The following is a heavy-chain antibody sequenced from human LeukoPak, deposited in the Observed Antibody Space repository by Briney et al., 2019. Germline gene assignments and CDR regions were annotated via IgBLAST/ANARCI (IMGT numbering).Heavy chain of an antibody. V-gene: IGHV4-34*01. CDR2: INHSVGT. J-gene: IGHJ6*02. CDR1: GGSFSGYY. D-gene: IGHD3-10*02. Sequence: SETLSLTCAVYGGSFSGYYSSWIRQPPGKGLEWIGEINHSVGTNYNPSLKSRVTISVDTSKNQFSLKLSSVTAADTAVYYCARAFFAVTTFGVNSYYYYYYGMDVWGQGTTVTVSS. CDR3: ARAFFAVTTFGVNSYYYYYYGMDV.